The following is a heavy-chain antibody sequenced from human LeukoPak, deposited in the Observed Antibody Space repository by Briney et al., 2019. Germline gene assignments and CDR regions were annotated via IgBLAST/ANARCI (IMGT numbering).Heavy chain of an antibody. CDR1: GYTFTSYA. CDR2: INAGNGNT. Sequence: ASVKVSCKASGYTFTSYAMHWVRQAPGQRLEWMGWINAGNGNTKYSQKFQGRVTITRDTSASTAYMELSSLRSEDTAVYYCARGPSVRGSLPRYFDYWGQGTLVTVSS. D-gene: IGHD3-16*01. V-gene: IGHV1-3*01. CDR3: ARGPSVRGSLPRYFDY. J-gene: IGHJ4*02.